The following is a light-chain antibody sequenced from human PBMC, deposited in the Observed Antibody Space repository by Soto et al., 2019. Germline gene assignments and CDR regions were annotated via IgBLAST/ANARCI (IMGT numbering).Light chain of an antibody. J-gene: IGKJ1*01. CDR1: QSINSW. CDR3: QKYNSYPWT. CDR2: KAS. Sequence: DIQMTQSPSTLSASVGDRVTITCRASQSINSWLAWYQQKPGKAPKLLIYKASSLESGVPSRFSGSGSGTEFTLTIRSLQPDDFAPYYCQKYNSYPWTFGQGTKVEIK. V-gene: IGKV1-5*03.